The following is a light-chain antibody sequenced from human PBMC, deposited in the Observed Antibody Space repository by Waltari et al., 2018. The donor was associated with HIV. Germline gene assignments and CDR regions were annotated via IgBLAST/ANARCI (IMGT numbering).Light chain of an antibody. CDR2: EVS. CDR1: SSDVGAYNF. J-gene: IGLJ2*01. V-gene: IGLV2-14*01. Sequence: QSALTQPASVSGSPGQSITISCTGSSSDVGAYNFVSWYQQHPGQSPKLIIYEVSNRPSAVSSRFSGSKSVNTASLTISGLQSDDEADYYCSSYTTRATLLFGGGTRLTVL. CDR3: SSYTTRATLL.